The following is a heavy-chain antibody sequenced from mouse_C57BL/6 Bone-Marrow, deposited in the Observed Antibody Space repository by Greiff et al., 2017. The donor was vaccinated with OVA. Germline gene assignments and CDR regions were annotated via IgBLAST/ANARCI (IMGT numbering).Heavy chain of an antibody. CDR2: INSDGGST. Sequence: EVQGVESGGGLVQPGESLKLSCESNEYEFPSHDMSWVRKTPEKRLELVAAINSDGGSTYYPDTMERRFIIPRANTKKTLYLQMSSLRSEDTAVYYCARQYSNYEGDWYFDVWGTGTTVTVSS. CDR3: ARQYSNYEGDWYFDV. CDR1: EYEFPSHD. D-gene: IGHD2-5*01. J-gene: IGHJ1*03. V-gene: IGHV5-2*01.